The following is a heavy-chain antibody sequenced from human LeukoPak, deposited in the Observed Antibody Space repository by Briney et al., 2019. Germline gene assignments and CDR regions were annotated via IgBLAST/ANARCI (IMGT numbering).Heavy chain of an antibody. CDR1: GFTFRDNW. CDR3: TRSLDY. V-gene: IGHV3-7*02. CDR2: IKPDGSEI. Sequence: GGSLRLSCAPSGFTFRDNWREWARQAPGKGREGVANIKPDGSEIYYVDAVKGRFTISRDNAKNSLYLQMTSLRAKHTAVYYCTRSLDYWGQGTLVTVSS. J-gene: IGHJ4*02. D-gene: IGHD2-15*01.